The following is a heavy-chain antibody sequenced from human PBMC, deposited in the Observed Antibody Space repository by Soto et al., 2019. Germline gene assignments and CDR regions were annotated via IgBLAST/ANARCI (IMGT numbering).Heavy chain of an antibody. CDR3: ARERAFDS. CDR1: GFTFSNYW. Sequence: SLRLSCVVSGFTFSNYWMSWVRQAPGKGLEWVANIKQDGSEKYYVDSVKGRFTISRDNAKNSLYLQMNSLRAEDTAVYYCARERAFDSWGQGTMVTVSS. J-gene: IGHJ3*02. V-gene: IGHV3-7*05. CDR2: IKQDGSEK.